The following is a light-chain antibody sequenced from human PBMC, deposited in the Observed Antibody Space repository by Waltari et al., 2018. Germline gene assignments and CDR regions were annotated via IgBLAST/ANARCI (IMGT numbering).Light chain of an antibody. V-gene: IGLV3-1*01. CDR1: KLGNKY. CDR3: QAWDSNTAWV. J-gene: IGLJ3*02. Sequence: SYELTQSPSVSVSPGQKASITCSGDKLGNKYSFWYQVKPGQSPVLVIYKDTKRPSGIPGRFCGSNSGNTATLTVSGTQAMDEADYCCQAWDSNTAWVFGGGTKLTVL. CDR2: KDT.